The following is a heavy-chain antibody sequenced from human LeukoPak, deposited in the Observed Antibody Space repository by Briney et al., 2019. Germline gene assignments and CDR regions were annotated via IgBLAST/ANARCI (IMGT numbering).Heavy chain of an antibody. CDR3: ARVAKYCSSTSCPRNWFDP. Sequence: ASVKVSCKASGYTFTSYGISWVRQAPGQGLEWMGWISAYNGNTNYAQKLQGRVTMTTDTSTGTAYMELRSLRSDDTAVYYCARVAKYCSSTSCPRNWFDPWGQGTLVTVSP. CDR2: ISAYNGNT. J-gene: IGHJ5*02. D-gene: IGHD2-2*01. V-gene: IGHV1-18*01. CDR1: GYTFTSYG.